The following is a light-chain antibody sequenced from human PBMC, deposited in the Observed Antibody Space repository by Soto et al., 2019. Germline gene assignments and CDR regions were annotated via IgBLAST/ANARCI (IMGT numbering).Light chain of an antibody. Sequence: DLQLNPSPSTLSGSVGDRVTITCRASQTISSWLAWYQQKPGKAPKLLIYKASTLKSGVPSRFSGSGSGTEFTLTISSLQPDDFATYYCQHYNSYSEAFGQGTKVDI. CDR2: KAS. CDR1: QTISSW. V-gene: IGKV1-5*03. CDR3: QHYNSYSEA. J-gene: IGKJ1*01.